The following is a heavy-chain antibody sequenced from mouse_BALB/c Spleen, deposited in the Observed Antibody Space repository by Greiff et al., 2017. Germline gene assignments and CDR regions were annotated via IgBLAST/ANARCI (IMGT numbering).Heavy chain of an antibody. CDR1: GYSFTSYW. CDR2: IDPSDSET. CDR3: ARGYPGGAMDY. Sequence: VKLMESGPQLVRPGASVKISCKASGYSFTSYWMHWVKQRPGQGLEWIGMIDPSDSETRLNQKFKDKATLTVDKSSSTAYMQLSSPTSEDSAVYYCARGYPGGAMDYWGQGTSVTVSS. D-gene: IGHD2-2*01. V-gene: IGHV1S126*01. J-gene: IGHJ4*01.